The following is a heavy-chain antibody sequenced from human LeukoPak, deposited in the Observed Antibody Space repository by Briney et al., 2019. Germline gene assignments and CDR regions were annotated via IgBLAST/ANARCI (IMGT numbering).Heavy chain of an antibody. D-gene: IGHD3-3*01. Sequence: SETLSLICTVSGGSINSYYWNWIRQPAGKGLEWIGHIYTRGSTKYNPSLKSRVTMSIDTSRNQFSLNLYSVTAANTAVYYCATNYTAVSAFDSWGQGTLVTVSS. V-gene: IGHV4-4*07. CDR1: GGSINSYY. J-gene: IGHJ4*02. CDR3: ATNYTAVSAFDS. CDR2: IYTRGST.